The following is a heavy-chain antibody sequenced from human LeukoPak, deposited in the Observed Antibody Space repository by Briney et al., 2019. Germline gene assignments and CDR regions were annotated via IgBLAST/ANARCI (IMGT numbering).Heavy chain of an antibody. Sequence: SETLSLTCAVYGGSFSGYYWSWIRQPPGKGLEWTGEINHSGSTNYNPSLKSRVTISVDTSKNQFSLKLSSVTAADTAVYYCAREPAEGYCSSTSCRNWFDPWGQGTLVTVSS. V-gene: IGHV4-34*01. D-gene: IGHD2-2*01. CDR3: AREPAEGYCSSTSCRNWFDP. CDR1: GGSFSGYY. J-gene: IGHJ5*02. CDR2: INHSGST.